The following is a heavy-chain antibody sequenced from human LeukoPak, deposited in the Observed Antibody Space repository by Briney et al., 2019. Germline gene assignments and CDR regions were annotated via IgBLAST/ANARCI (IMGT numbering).Heavy chain of an antibody. D-gene: IGHD3-22*01. CDR1: GFTFSSYW. J-gene: IGHJ3*02. Sequence: GGSLRLSCAASGFTFSSYWMHWVRQAPGKGLVWVSRINSDGSSTSYADSVKGRFTISRDNAKNTLYLQMNSLRAEDTAVYYCARVSYYYDSSGYYSVAFDIWGQGTMVTVSS. CDR2: INSDGSST. CDR3: ARVSYYYDSSGYYSVAFDI. V-gene: IGHV3-74*01.